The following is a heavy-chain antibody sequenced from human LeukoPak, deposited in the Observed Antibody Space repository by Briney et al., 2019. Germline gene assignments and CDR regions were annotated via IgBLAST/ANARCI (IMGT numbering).Heavy chain of an antibody. CDR3: ARVLRYCSGGNCYSGGLGYMDV. CDR2: ISDSGGSA. J-gene: IGHJ6*03. D-gene: IGHD2-15*01. Sequence: GGSLRLSCAASGFTFNTYAMSWVRQAPGKGLEWVSAISDSGGSAYYADSVKGRFTISRDNAKNSLYLQINSLRAEDTAVYYCARVLRYCSGGNCYSGGLGYMDVWGKGTTVTISS. CDR1: GFTFNTYA. V-gene: IGHV3-23*01.